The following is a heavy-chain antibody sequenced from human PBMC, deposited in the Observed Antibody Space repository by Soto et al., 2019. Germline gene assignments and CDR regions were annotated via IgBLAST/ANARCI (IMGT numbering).Heavy chain of an antibody. CDR3: ARDFAYFDS. CDR2: VYHTGRT. D-gene: IGHD3-3*01. CDR1: GGSFKSGSYS. V-gene: IGHV4-61*01. Sequence: SETLSLTCTVSGGSFKSGSYSWSWIRQPPGKGLEWIGYVYHTGRTSYNPSLKSRVSISMDTSKNQFSLNLDSMTAADTAVYFCARDFAYFDSWGQGTLVTVSS. J-gene: IGHJ4*02.